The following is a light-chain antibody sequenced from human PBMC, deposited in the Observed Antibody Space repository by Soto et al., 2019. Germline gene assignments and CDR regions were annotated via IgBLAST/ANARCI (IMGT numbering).Light chain of an antibody. CDR3: QQRLTWPIT. Sequence: EAVLRQSPATLSLSPGERATLSCRASESVRDELGWYQQKPGQAPRLVIFDSSRRATGIPARFSGSGYGTDFTLSISSLEPEDFAVYYCQQRLTWPITFGQGTRLEIK. V-gene: IGKV3-11*01. CDR2: DSS. J-gene: IGKJ5*01. CDR1: ESVRDE.